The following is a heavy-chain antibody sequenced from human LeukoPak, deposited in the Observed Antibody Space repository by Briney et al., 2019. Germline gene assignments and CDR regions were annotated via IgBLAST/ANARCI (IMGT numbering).Heavy chain of an antibody. V-gene: IGHV3-23*01. CDR2: ISGSGGST. D-gene: IGHD4-17*01. Sequence: GGSLRLSCAASGFTFSSYAMSWVRQAPGKGLEWVSAISGSGGSTYYADSVKGRFTISRDNSKNTLYLQMNSLRAEDTAVYYCAKTPLYGDYGAYFDYWGQGTLVTVSS. CDR1: GFTFSSYA. CDR3: AKTPLYGDYGAYFDY. J-gene: IGHJ4*02.